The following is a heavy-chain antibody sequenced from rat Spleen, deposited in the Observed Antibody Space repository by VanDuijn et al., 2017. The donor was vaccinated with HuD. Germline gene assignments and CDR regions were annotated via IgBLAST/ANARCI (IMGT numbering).Heavy chain of an antibody. CDR1: GFAFSSFV. CDR2: ITSGGINT. Sequence: EVQLVESGGGLVQPGRSMKLSCAASGFAFSSFVMAWVRQAPKRGLEWVATITSGGINTYYPDSVKGRFTISRDNAKSTLYLQMDSLRSEDTATYYCAKRAYYGYTHYFDSWGQGVMVTVSS. J-gene: IGHJ2*01. D-gene: IGHD1-9*01. V-gene: IGHV5-25*01. CDR3: AKRAYYGYTHYFDS.